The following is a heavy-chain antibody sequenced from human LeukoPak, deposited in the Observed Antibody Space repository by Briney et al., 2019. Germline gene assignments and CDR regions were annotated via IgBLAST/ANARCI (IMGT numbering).Heavy chain of an antibody. Sequence: ASVKVSCKASGYTFTSYGISWVRQAPGQGLEWMGWISAYNGNTNYAQKFQGRVTMTRDTSISTAYMELSRLRSDDTAVYYCARGPYYDILTGYHYYFDYWGQGTLVTVSS. CDR1: GYTFTSYG. CDR2: ISAYNGNT. CDR3: ARGPYYDILTGYHYYFDY. V-gene: IGHV1-18*01. J-gene: IGHJ4*02. D-gene: IGHD3-9*01.